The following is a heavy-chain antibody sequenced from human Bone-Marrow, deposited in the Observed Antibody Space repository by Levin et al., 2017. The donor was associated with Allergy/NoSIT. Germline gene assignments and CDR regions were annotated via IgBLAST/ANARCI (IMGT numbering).Heavy chain of an antibody. J-gene: IGHJ4*02. D-gene: IGHD3-16*01. CDR1: GFTFSNYA. V-gene: IGHV3-23*01. Sequence: GESLKISCAVSGFTFSNYAMSWVRQAPGKGLEWVSVISCSGGYTNYADSVKGRFTISRDNSKNTLYLQMNSLRAEDTAVYYYEVPIGVSFSYTFDYWGQGTLVTVAS. CDR3: EVPIGVSFSYTFDY. CDR2: ISCSGGYT.